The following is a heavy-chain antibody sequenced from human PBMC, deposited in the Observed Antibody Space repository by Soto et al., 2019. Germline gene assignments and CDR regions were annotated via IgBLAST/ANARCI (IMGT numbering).Heavy chain of an antibody. CDR3: ARESEDLTSNLDY. Sequence: EVQLVESGGGLVKPGGSLRISCAASGFTFTRYSMNWVRQAPGKGLEWVSSISSTTNYIYYGDSMKGRFTISRDNAKNSLYMEMNSLRAEDTAVYYCARESEDLTSNLDYWGQGTLVTVSS. CDR1: GFTFTRYS. CDR2: ISSTTNYI. J-gene: IGHJ4*02. V-gene: IGHV3-21*06.